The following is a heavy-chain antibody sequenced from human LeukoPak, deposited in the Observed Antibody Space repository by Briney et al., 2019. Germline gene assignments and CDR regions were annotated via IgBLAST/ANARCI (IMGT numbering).Heavy chain of an antibody. CDR1: GGSISSGDYY. V-gene: IGHV4-31*01. J-gene: IGHJ6*02. Sequence: SETLSLTCSVSGGSISSGDYYWSWIRQQPGRGPEWIGYVSYSGSTLYNPSLKGPLMISADTSKNQFSLKLSSVTAADTAVYYCARDRSSNYYYYYGMDVWGQGTTVTVSS. CDR3: ARDRSSNYYYYYGMDV. D-gene: IGHD4-11*01. CDR2: VSYSGST.